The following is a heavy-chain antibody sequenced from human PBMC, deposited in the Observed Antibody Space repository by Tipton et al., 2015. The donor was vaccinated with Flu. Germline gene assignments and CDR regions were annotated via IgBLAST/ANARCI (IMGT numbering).Heavy chain of an antibody. Sequence: TLSLTCSVSGGSINSYYWSWIRQPAGKGLEWIGTIYHSGSPNYNPSLKSRVTISKDTSKNQFSLTLNSVTAADTAMYYCARYSSSVATYWYFDLWGRGTLVTVSS. D-gene: IGHD6-6*01. CDR3: ARYSSSVATYWYFDL. J-gene: IGHJ2*01. CDR2: IYHSGSP. CDR1: GGSINSYY. V-gene: IGHV4-59*08.